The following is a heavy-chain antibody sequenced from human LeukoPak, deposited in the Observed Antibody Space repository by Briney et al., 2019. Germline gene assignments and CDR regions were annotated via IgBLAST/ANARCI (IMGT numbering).Heavy chain of an antibody. CDR2: ISSDGSIT. CDR1: GFTFTNYW. J-gene: IGHJ4*02. Sequence: GSRRLSCAASGFTFTNYWMHWVRQAPGKGLVWVSRISSDGSITSYADSVKGRFTISRDNAKNTMYLQMNSLRAEDTAVYYCARDVYGSLDYWGQGTLVTVSS. D-gene: IGHD4-17*01. CDR3: ARDVYGSLDY. V-gene: IGHV3-74*01.